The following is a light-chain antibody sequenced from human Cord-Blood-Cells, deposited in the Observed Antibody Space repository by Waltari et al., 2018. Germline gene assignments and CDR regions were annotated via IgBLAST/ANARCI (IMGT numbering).Light chain of an antibody. Sequence: QSALTQPASVSGSPGQSITISCTGTSSDVVSYHLVPWYQQHPGKAPKLMIYEVSKRPSGVSNRFSGAKSGNTASLTISGLQAEDEADYYCCSYAGSSTLVFGGGTKLTVL. J-gene: IGLJ2*01. V-gene: IGLV2-23*02. CDR1: SSDVVSYHL. CDR3: CSYAGSSTLV. CDR2: EVS.